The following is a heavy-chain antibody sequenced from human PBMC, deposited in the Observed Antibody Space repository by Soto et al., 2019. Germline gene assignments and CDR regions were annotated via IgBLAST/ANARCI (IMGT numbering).Heavy chain of an antibody. CDR1: GFTFSSYA. Sequence: GGSLRLSCAASGFTFSSYAMSWVRQAPGKGLEWVSAISGSGGSTYYADSVKGRFTISRDNSKNTLYLQMNSLRAEDTAVYYCAKDKYPGAVAGTWGYSDYWGQGTLVTVSS. D-gene: IGHD6-19*01. CDR2: ISGSGGST. V-gene: IGHV3-23*01. J-gene: IGHJ4*02. CDR3: AKDKYPGAVAGTWGYSDY.